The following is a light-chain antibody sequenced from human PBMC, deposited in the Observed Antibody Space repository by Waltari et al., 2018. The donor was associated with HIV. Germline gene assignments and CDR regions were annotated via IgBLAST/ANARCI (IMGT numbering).Light chain of an antibody. CDR1: SSNIGSNY. V-gene: IGLV1-47*01. J-gene: IGLJ2*01. CDR3: ATWDDTLSGHVV. CDR2: RNN. Sequence: QSVLTQPPSASGTPGQRITISCSGSSSNIGSNYVYWYQQLPGTAPKLLIYRNNQRPSGVPDRVSGSKSGTSASRAISGLRSEDEADYYCATWDDTLSGHVVFGGGTKLNVL.